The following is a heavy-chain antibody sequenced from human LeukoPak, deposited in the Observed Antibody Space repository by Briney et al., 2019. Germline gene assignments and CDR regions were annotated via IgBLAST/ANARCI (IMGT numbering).Heavy chain of an antibody. Sequence: GRSLRLSCAASGFTFSSYAMHWVRQAPGKGLEWVAVISYDVINKYYAHSVKGRFTISRDNSKNTLYLQMNSLRAEDTAVYYCAREQAYCGGDCYSGYFDYWGQGTLVTVSS. CDR2: ISYDVINK. D-gene: IGHD2-21*02. V-gene: IGHV3-30-3*01. CDR3: AREQAYCGGDCYSGYFDY. CDR1: GFTFSSYA. J-gene: IGHJ4*02.